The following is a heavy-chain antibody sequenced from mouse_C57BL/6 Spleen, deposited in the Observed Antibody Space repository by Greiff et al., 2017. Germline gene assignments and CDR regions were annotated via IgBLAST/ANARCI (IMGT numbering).Heavy chain of an antibody. CDR2: INYDGSSP. V-gene: IGHV5-16*01. CDR3: ARGGNPDYYAMDY. D-gene: IGHD2-1*01. J-gene: IGHJ4*01. Sequence: EVQVVESEGGLVQPGSSMKLSCTASGFTFSDYYMAWVRQVPEKGLEWVANINYDGSSPYYLDSLKSRFIISRDNAKNMLYLQMSSLQSEDTATYYWARGGNPDYYAMDYWGPGTSVTVSS. CDR1: GFTFSDYY.